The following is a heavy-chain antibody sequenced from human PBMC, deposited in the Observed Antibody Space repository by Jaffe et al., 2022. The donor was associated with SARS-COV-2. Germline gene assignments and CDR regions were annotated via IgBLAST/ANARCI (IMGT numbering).Heavy chain of an antibody. CDR1: GGSISRSSYY. CDR2: VFYGGST. D-gene: IGHD1-26*01. V-gene: IGHV4-39*02. CDR3: ASLQGGP. J-gene: IGHJ6*04. Sequence: QVQLQESGPGLVKPSETLSLTCTVSGGSISRSSYYWDWIRQPPGKGLEWIGSVFYGGSTFYNPSLKSRVTISVDTSKNHFSLKLISVTAADTAVYYCASLQGGPWGRGTTVSVSS.